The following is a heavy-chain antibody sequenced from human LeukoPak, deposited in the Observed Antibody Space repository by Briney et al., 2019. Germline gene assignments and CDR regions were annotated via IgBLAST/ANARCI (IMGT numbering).Heavy chain of an antibody. D-gene: IGHD3-10*01. CDR1: GFTFSSYA. V-gene: IGHV3-30*04. CDR3: ARPGVRGVTLYYFDY. CDR2: ISYDGSNK. J-gene: IGHJ4*02. Sequence: GGSLRLSCAASGFTFSSYAMHWVRQAPGKGLERVAVISYDGSNKYYADSVKGRFTISRDNSKNTLYLQMSSLRAEDTAVYYCARPGVRGVTLYYFDYWGQGTLVTVSS.